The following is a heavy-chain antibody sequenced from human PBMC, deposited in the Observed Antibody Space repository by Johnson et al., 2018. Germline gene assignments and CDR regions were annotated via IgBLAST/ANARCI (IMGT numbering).Heavy chain of an antibody. J-gene: IGHJ3*01. CDR2: IKQDGNEK. V-gene: IGHV3-7*01. Sequence: EVQLVESGGGLVQPGGSLRLSCAASGFIFSSYWMTWVRQAPGKGLEWVANIKQDGNEKYYVDSVKGRFTVSRDHAENSLYLQMNILRAEDTAVYYWAIWGGALDLWGQGTLVTVSS. CDR1: GFIFSSYW. D-gene: IGHD3-16*01. CDR3: AIWGGALDL.